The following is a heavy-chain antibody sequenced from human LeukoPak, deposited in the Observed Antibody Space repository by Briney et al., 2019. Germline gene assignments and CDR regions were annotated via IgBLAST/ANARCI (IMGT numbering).Heavy chain of an antibody. Sequence: AGGSLRLSCAASGFTVSRNYMRWVRQAPGKGLEWVSVIYIFGSTYFPDPVKGRFTISRDNSKNTLYLQMNSLRAEDTAVYYCASARYGVVAEYCQHWGQGTLVTVSS. D-gene: IGHD4-17*01. J-gene: IGHJ1*01. V-gene: IGHV3-66*01. CDR1: GFTVSRNY. CDR3: ASARYGVVAEYCQH. CDR2: IYIFGST.